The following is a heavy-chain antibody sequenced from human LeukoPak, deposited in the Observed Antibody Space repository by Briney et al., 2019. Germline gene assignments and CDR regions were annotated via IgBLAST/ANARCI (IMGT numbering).Heavy chain of an antibody. CDR2: ISSSSSYI. V-gene: IGHV3-21*01. Sequence: GGSLRLSCAASGFTVSGNYMTWVRQAPGRGLEWVSSISSSSSYIYYADSVKGRFTISRDNAKNSLYLQMNSLRAEDTAVYYCATDPDSSGYYGFDYWGQGTLVTVSS. D-gene: IGHD3-22*01. CDR1: GFTVSGNY. CDR3: ATDPDSSGYYGFDY. J-gene: IGHJ4*02.